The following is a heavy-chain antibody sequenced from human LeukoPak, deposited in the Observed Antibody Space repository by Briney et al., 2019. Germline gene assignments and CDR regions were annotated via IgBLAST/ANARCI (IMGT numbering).Heavy chain of an antibody. CDR3: ARGDLGYCSSTSCYPSNWFDP. J-gene: IGHJ5*02. Sequence: ASVKVSCKASGGTFSSYAISWVRQAPGQGLGWMGGIIPIFGTANYAQKFQGRVTITTDESTSTAYMELSSLRSEDTAVYYCARGDLGYCSSTSCYPSNWFDPWGQGTLVTVSS. D-gene: IGHD2-2*01. V-gene: IGHV1-69*05. CDR2: IIPIFGTA. CDR1: GGTFSSYA.